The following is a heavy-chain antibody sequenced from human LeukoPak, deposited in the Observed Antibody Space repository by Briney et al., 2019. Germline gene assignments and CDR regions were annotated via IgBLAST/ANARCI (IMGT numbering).Heavy chain of an antibody. J-gene: IGHJ4*02. V-gene: IGHV3-7*01. Sequence: GGSLRLSCAASGFTFGSYWMGWVRQAPGKGLKWVANIKQDGSEKYYVDFVKGRFTISRDNAKNSLYLQMDSLRAEDTAVFYCARRTDSTWPFDYWGQGTLVTVSS. CDR3: ARRTDSTWPFDY. CDR1: GFTFGSYW. D-gene: IGHD6-13*01. CDR2: IKQDGSEK.